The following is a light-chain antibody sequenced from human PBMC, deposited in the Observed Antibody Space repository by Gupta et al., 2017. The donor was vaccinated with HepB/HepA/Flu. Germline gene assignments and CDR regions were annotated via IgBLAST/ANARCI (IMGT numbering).Light chain of an antibody. V-gene: IGKV1-39*01. CDR2: VVS. CDR3: QQTYRART. CDR1: QSIRGL. Sequence: DIQMPQSPSSLSASVGDRVAITCRESQSIRGLLDWYQQKPGKAPQLLIYVVSSLQTGVPSRFSGSGSGTDFTLTISRLQPEDFATYYCQQTYRARTFGQGTKVEVK. J-gene: IGKJ1*01.